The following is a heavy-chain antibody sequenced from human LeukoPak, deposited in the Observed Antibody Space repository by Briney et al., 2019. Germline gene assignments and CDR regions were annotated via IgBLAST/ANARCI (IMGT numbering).Heavy chain of an antibody. V-gene: IGHV4-59*01. D-gene: IGHD3-22*01. CDR1: GGSISSYY. CDR3: ARREISSGYVYYFDY. CDR2: IYYSGST. J-gene: IGHJ4*02. Sequence: SETLSLTCTVSGGSISSYYWSWIRQPPGKGLEWIGYIYYSGSTNYNPSLKSRVTISVDTSKNQFSLKLSSVTAADTAVYYCARREISSGYVYYFDYWGQGTPVTVSS.